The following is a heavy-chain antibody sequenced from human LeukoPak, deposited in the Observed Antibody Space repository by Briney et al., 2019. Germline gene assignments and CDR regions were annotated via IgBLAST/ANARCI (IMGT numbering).Heavy chain of an antibody. V-gene: IGHV3-11*01. CDR3: ARDTTGTTWGGERNWFDP. CDR1: GFIFSDYY. J-gene: IGHJ5*02. Sequence: GGSLRLSCAASGFIFSDYYMSWIRQAPGKGLVWVSYTSSSGSTIYYADSVKGRFTISRDNAKNSLYLQMNSLRAEDTAMYYCARDTTGTTWGGERNWFDPWGQGTLVTVSS. D-gene: IGHD1-1*01. CDR2: TSSSGSTI.